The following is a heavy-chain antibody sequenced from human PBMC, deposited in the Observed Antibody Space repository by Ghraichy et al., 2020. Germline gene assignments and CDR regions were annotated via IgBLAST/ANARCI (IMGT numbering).Heavy chain of an antibody. Sequence: GESLNISCAASGFTFSSYGMHWVRQAPGKGLEWVAFIRYDGSNKYYADSVKGRFTISRDNSKNTLYLQMNSLRAEDTAVYYCAKDKLSAITMVRGVMGDAFDIWGQGTMVTVSS. J-gene: IGHJ3*02. V-gene: IGHV3-30*02. CDR2: IRYDGSNK. CDR1: GFTFSSYG. CDR3: AKDKLSAITMVRGVMGDAFDI. D-gene: IGHD3-10*01.